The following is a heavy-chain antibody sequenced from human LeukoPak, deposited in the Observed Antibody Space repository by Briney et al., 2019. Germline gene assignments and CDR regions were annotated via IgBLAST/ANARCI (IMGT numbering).Heavy chain of an antibody. Sequence: PGGSLRLSCAASGFIVSSNYMSWVRQAPGKGLEWVSVIYSGGRTYYADSVKGRFTISRDNSRNTLYHQMNSLRAEDTAVYYCARGFGRELDGAFDIWDQGTMVTVSS. V-gene: IGHV3-53*01. CDR3: ARGFGRELDGAFDI. J-gene: IGHJ3*02. D-gene: IGHD3-10*01. CDR1: GFIVSSNY. CDR2: IYSGGRT.